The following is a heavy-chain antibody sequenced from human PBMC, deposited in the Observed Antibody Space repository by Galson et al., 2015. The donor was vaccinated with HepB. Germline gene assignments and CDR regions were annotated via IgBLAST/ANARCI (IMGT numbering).Heavy chain of an antibody. J-gene: IGHJ4*02. D-gene: IGHD5-18*01. CDR3: AKPEGGWIQLWSFDY. Sequence: SLRLSCAASGFTFSSYAMSWVRQAPGKGLEWVSAISGSGGSTYYADSVKGRFTISRDNSKNTLYLQMNSLRAEDTAVYYCAKPEGGWIQLWSFDYWGQGTLVTVSS. CDR2: ISGSGGST. CDR1: GFTFSSYA. V-gene: IGHV3-23*01.